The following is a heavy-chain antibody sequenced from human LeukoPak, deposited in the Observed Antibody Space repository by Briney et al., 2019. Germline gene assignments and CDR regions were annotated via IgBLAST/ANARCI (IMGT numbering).Heavy chain of an antibody. CDR3: AEGQHVQLWLYYFDY. J-gene: IGHJ4*02. D-gene: IGHD5-18*01. CDR2: ISGSGGST. V-gene: IGHV3-23*01. Sequence: GGSLRLSCAASGFTFDDYAMHWVRQAPGKGLEWVSAISGSGGSTYYADSVKGRFTISRDNSKNTLYLQMNSLRAEDTAVYYCAEGQHVQLWLYYFDYWGQGTLVTVSS. CDR1: GFTFDDYA.